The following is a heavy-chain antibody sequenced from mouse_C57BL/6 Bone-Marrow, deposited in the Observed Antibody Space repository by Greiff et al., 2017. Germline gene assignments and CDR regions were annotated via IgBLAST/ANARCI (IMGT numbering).Heavy chain of an antibody. CDR2: IDPSDSYT. Sequence: VQLQQSGAELVKPGASVKLSCKASGYTFTSYWMQWVKQRPGQGLEWIGEIDPSDSYTNYNQKFKGKATLTVDTSSSTADMQLSSLTSEDSAVYYCASLYGYADAYWGQGTLVTVSA. D-gene: IGHD2-2*01. V-gene: IGHV1-50*01. CDR3: ASLYGYADAY. J-gene: IGHJ3*01. CDR1: GYTFTSYW.